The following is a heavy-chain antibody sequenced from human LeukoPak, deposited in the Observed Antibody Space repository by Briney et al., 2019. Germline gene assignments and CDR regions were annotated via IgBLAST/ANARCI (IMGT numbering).Heavy chain of an antibody. CDR2: IWYDGSNK. CDR1: GFTFSSHG. CDR3: ARLTGTAMVDY. D-gene: IGHD5-18*01. V-gene: IGHV3-33*01. J-gene: IGHJ4*02. Sequence: GRSLRLSCAASGFTFSSHGMHWVRQAPGKGLEWVALIWYDGSNKYYADSVMGRFSISRDNSKNTPYLQMNSLRADDTAVYYCARLTGTAMVDYWGQGTLVTVSS.